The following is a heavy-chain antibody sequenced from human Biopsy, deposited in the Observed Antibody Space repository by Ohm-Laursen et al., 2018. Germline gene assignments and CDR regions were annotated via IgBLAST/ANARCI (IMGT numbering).Heavy chain of an antibody. Sequence: SETLSLTCTLSGASVRRHFLTWIRQPPGKGLQWIGSISNSGTTKSSPSLKSRVNISLHTSKNQLALKLTSVTAADTAVYYCARLSTLFGVADFTDDWGQGTLVTVSS. V-gene: IGHV4-59*08. CDR1: GASVRRHF. CDR3: ARLSTLFGVADFTDD. CDR2: ISNSGTT. J-gene: IGHJ4*02. D-gene: IGHD3-3*01.